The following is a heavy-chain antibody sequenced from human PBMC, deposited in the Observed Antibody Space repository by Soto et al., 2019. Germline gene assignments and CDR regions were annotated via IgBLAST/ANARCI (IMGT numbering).Heavy chain of an antibody. CDR2: IDWDDDK. CDR1: GFSLTTRGMC. J-gene: IGHJ4*02. Sequence: SGPTLVNPTQTLTLACTSSGFSLTTRGMCVSWIRQPPGKALEWLALIDWDDDKFCTTSLRTRLTISKDTSKSQVVLTMTKMDPADPAPYPCVSVLSGGPMDHWGQGTLVTVSS. D-gene: IGHD3-16*01. CDR3: VSVLSGGPMDH. V-gene: IGHV2-70*01.